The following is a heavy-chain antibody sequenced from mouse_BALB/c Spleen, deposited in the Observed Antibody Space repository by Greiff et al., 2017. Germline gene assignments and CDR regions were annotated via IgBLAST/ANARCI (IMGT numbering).Heavy chain of an antibody. D-gene: IGHD2-1*01. V-gene: IGHV1S81*02. Sequence: VQLQQSGAELVKPGASVKLSCKASGYTFTSYWMHWVKQRPGQGLEWIGEINPSNGRTNYNEKFKSKATLTVDKSSSTAYMQLSSLTSEDSAVYYCAREGNPFAYWGQGTLVTVAA. CDR3: AREGNPFAY. CDR1: GYTFTSYW. J-gene: IGHJ3*01. CDR2: INPSNGRT.